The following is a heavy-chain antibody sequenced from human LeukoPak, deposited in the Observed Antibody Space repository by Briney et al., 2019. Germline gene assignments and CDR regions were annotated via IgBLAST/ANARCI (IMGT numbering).Heavy chain of an antibody. CDR3: ARKMSADK. Sequence: GASVKVSCKTSGYTFTSYGISWVRQAPGQGLEWMGWVSADNDNTNYAQRFQGRVTMTTDTSTRTAYMELRSLRSDDTAVYYCARKMSADKWGQGTLVTVSS. D-gene: IGHD3-3*01. CDR2: VSADNDNT. V-gene: IGHV1-18*01. CDR1: GYTFTSYG. J-gene: IGHJ4*02.